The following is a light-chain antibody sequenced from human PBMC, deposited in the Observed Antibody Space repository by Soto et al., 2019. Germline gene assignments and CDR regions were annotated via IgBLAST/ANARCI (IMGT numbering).Light chain of an antibody. J-gene: IGKJ1*01. Sequence: DIQVTQSPSSLSASVGDRVTITCRASQSISRYLNWYQQVSGKAPKLLIYGASSLQSGIPPRFSGSGSGTDITLTISSLQPEDFATYFCQPSYTIPWTFVQGTKVDFK. CDR2: GAS. V-gene: IGKV1-39*01. CDR3: QPSYTIPWT. CDR1: QSISRY.